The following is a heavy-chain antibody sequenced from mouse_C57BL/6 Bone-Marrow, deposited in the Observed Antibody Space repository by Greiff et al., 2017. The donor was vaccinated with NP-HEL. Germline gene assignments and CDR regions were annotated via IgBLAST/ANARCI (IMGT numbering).Heavy chain of an antibody. D-gene: IGHD2-2*01. J-gene: IGHJ4*01. CDR3: ARGDGYGVAMDY. Sequence: VQLQQPGAELVKPGASVKMSCKASGYTFTSYWITWVKQRPGQGLEWIGDIYPGSGSTNYNEKFKNKATLTVDTSSSTAYMQLSSMISEDSAVYYCARGDGYGVAMDYGGQGTAVTVSA. V-gene: IGHV1-55*01. CDR1: GYTFTSYW. CDR2: IYPGSGST.